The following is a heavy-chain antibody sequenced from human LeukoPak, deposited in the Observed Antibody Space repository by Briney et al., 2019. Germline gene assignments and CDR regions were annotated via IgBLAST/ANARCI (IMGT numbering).Heavy chain of an antibody. J-gene: IGHJ3*02. Sequence: ASVKVSCKASGGTFSSYAISWVRQAPGQGLEWMGGIIPIFGTANYAQKFQGRVTITADESTSTAYMELSSLRSEDTAVYYCARDRLAAVSPSAFDIWGQGTMVTVSS. CDR2: IIPIFGTA. CDR3: ARDRLAAVSPSAFDI. V-gene: IGHV1-69*13. CDR1: GGTFSSYA. D-gene: IGHD6-13*01.